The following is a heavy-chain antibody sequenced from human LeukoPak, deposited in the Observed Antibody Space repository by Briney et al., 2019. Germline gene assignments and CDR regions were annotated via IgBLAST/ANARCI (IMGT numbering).Heavy chain of an antibody. Sequence: SETLSLTCAVYGGSFSGYYWSRIRQPPGKGLEWIGEINHSVSTNYNPSLKSRVTMSVDTSKNQFSLKLSSVTAADTAVYYCARSGSSSWHHDAFDIWGQGTMVTVSS. CDR3: ARSGSSSWHHDAFDI. J-gene: IGHJ3*02. V-gene: IGHV4-34*01. CDR2: INHSVST. D-gene: IGHD6-13*01. CDR1: GGSFSGYY.